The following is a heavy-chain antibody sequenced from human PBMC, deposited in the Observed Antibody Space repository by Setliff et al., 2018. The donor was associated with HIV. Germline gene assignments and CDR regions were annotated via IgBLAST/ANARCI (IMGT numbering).Heavy chain of an antibody. CDR3: ATHVLQFLEWLSHFDY. V-gene: IGHV4-61*02. D-gene: IGHD3-3*01. J-gene: IGHJ4*02. CDR2: IYTSGLT. Sequence: SETLSLTCTVSGGSINSGGYYWVWIRQPALKGLEWIGRIYTSGLTNYNPSLKSRVTISVDTSKNQVSLKLSSVTAADTAVYYCATHVLQFLEWLSHFDYWGQGTLVTVS. CDR1: GGSINSGGYY.